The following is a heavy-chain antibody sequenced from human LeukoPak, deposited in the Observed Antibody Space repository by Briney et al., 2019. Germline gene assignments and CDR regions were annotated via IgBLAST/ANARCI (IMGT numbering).Heavy chain of an antibody. CDR2: ISSGSSYR. V-gene: IGHV3-21*01. D-gene: IGHD5-24*01. CDR1: GFTFNSYT. CDR3: ARDSERRDGFSLYFFDY. Sequence: GGSLGLSCTVSGFTFNSYTMNWVRRAPGRGLEWGSSISSGSSYRYYADSVKGRFTISRDNAENSLFLQMDSLRAADTALYYCARDSERRDGFSLYFFDYWGRGTLVTVSS. J-gene: IGHJ4*02.